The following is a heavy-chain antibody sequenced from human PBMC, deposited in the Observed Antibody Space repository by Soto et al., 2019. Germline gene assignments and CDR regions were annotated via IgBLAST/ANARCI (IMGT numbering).Heavy chain of an antibody. CDR1: GFTFGSYA. D-gene: IGHD2-15*01. CDR3: ARPQGGSLSSLYFDY. CDR2: ISGSGGST. V-gene: IGHV3-23*01. Sequence: EVQMLEYGGGLVQPGGSLGLSCAAAGFTFGSYAMSWVRQAPGKGLEWVSGISGSGGSTFYADSVKGRFTISRDNSNNMVYLQMDNVRADDTAVYYCARPQGGSLSSLYFDYWGQGTLVTVSS. J-gene: IGHJ4*02.